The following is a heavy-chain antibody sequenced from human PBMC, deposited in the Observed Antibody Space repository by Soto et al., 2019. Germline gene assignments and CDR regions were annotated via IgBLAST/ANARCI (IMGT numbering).Heavy chain of an antibody. J-gene: IGHJ4*01. D-gene: IGHD3-10*02. CDR3: LRDRDLYRDMFHADL. CDR1: GFTFSSYS. V-gene: IGHV3-21*01. CDR2: ISSSGSYI. Sequence: PGGSLRLSCAASGFTFSSYSMNWVRQAPGKGLEWVSSISSSGSYIYYADSVKGRFTISRDNAKNSLYLQMNSLRDEDSAVYFCLRDRDLYRDMFHADLWGQGTLVTVSS.